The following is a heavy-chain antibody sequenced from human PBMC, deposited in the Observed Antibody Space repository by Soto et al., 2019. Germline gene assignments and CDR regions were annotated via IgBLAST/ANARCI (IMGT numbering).Heavy chain of an antibody. CDR3: ARQHRAFDI. V-gene: IGHV5-51*01. J-gene: IGHJ3*02. CDR2: IYHXDSDT. CDR1: EYSFTSYW. Sequence: XXSLKISCKGSEYSFTSYWIGWVRQMPGKGLEWMXIIYHXDSDTRYSQSXXGQVTISXXKSISTAYMQWSSMKASDTAMYYCARQHRAFDIWGQGTMVTVSS.